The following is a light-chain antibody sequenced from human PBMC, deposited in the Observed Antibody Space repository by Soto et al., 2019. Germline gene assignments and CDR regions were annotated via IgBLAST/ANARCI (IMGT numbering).Light chain of an antibody. V-gene: IGKV4-1*01. Sequence: IVRTQSPDSLAVSLGGRVNITCKSSQSILYSSNYMNYLAWYQQKPGQPPKLLIYWASTRESGVPDRFSGRGSGTDFTLTIRSRQAEYVAVYDCQQSSSTTTTFGQGTKVEIK. CDR1: QSILYSSNYMNY. J-gene: IGKJ1*01. CDR2: WAS. CDR3: QQSSSTTTT.